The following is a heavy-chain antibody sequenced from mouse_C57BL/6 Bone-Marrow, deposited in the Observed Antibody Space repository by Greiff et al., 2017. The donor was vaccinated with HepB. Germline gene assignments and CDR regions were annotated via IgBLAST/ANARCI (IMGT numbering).Heavy chain of an antibody. J-gene: IGHJ2*01. CDR2: IDPETGGT. D-gene: IGHD1-1*01. V-gene: IGHV1-15*01. CDR1: GYTFTDYE. Sequence: QVQLQQSGAELVRPGASVTLSCKASGYTFTDYEMHWVKQTPVHGLEWIGAIDPETGGTAYNQKFKGKAILTADKSSSTAYMGLRSLTSEDSAVYYCTRGTTVVEGYFDYWGQGTTLTVSS. CDR3: TRGTTVVEGYFDY.